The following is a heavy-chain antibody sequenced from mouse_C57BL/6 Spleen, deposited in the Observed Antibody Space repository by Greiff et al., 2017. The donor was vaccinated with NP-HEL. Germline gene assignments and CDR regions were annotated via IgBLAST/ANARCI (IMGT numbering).Heavy chain of an antibody. CDR2: IYPSDSET. CDR3: ARKLLRGYFDV. D-gene: IGHD1-1*01. CDR1: GYTFTSYW. Sequence: VQLQQPGAELVRPGSSVKLSCKASGYTFTSYWMDWVKQRPGQGLEWIGNIYPSDSETHYNQQFKDKAPLTVDKSSSTAYMQFSSLTSDDSAVYYCARKLLRGYFDVWGTGTTVTVSS. V-gene: IGHV1-61*01. J-gene: IGHJ1*03.